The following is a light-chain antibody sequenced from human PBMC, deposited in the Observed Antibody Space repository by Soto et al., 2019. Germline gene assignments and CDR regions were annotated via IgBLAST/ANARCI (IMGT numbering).Light chain of an antibody. CDR3: NADAGSNDRE. V-gene: IGLV2-8*01. CDR2: EVS. Sequence: QSALTQPPSASGSPGQSVTISCTGTSSDVGGYNYVSWYQQHPGKAPKLMIYEVSKRPSGVPDRFSGSKSGNTASLTVSGLQAEEALDYYCNADAGSNDREFGGGIKRTVL. J-gene: IGLJ3*02. CDR1: SSDVGGYNY.